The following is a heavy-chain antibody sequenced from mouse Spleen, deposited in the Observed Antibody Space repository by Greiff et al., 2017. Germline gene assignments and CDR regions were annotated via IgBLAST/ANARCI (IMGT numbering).Heavy chain of an antibody. V-gene: IGHV3-6*01. CDR1: GYSITSGYY. CDR2: ISYDGSN. D-gene: IGHD1-1*01. J-gene: IGHJ3*01. CDR3: ARDPYYGDAY. Sequence: ESGPGLVKPSQSLSLTCSVTGYSITSGYYWKWIRQFPGNKLEWMGYISYDGSNNYNPSLKNRISITRDTSKNQFFLKLNSVTTEDTATYYCARDPYYGDAYWGQGTLVTVSA.